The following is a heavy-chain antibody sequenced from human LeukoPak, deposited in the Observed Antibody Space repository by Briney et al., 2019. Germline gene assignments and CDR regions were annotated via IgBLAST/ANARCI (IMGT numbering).Heavy chain of an antibody. V-gene: IGHV5-51*01. CDR2: IYPGDSDT. D-gene: IGHD6-19*01. CDR3: ARSGAVSGYYYFDY. Sequence: GESLKISCKGSGYSFTNYWIGWVRQMPRKGLEWMGIIYPGDSDTRYTPSFRGQVTISADKSISTAYLQWSSLKASDTAMYYCARSGAVSGYYYFDYWGQGTLVTVSS. CDR1: GYSFTNYW. J-gene: IGHJ4*02.